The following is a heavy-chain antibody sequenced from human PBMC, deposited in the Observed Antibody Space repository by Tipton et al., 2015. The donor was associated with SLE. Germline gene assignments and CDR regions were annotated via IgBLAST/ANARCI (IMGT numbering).Heavy chain of an antibody. D-gene: IGHD3-16*01. V-gene: IGHV4-31*03. CDR2: ISYSGGT. CDR3: ASVQAYEGFDP. CDR1: GASISSGAIY. J-gene: IGHJ5*02. Sequence: TLSLTCSVSGASISSGAIYWSWFRHHPGKGLEWIGYISYSGGTYYNPSLKSRVTISVDTSKNQFSLKLSAVTAADTAVYYCASVQAYEGFDPWGQGTLVTVSS.